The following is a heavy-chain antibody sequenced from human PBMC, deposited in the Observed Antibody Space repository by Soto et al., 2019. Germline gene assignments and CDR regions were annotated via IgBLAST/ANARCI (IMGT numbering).Heavy chain of an antibody. CDR2: INSDGST. CDR1: GFTFGNFW. V-gene: IGHV3-74*01. D-gene: IGHD3-10*01. CDR3: ARGLYREYGHDS. Sequence: EVQLVESGGGLVQPGGSLRLSCAVSGFTFGNFWMHWVRQAPGKGLVWVSRINSDGSTSYADFVKGRLTISRDNAKNTVYLQMNSLRAEDTAVYYCARGLYREYGHDSWGQGALVTVSS. J-gene: IGHJ5*01.